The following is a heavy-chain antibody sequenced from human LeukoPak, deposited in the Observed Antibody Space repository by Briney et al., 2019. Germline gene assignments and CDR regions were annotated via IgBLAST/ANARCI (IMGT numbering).Heavy chain of an antibody. CDR3: ARDNEYYDFWSGSNPNDAFDI. Sequence: PGGSLRLSCAASGFTFSSYSMNWVRQAPGKGLEGVSSISSSSYIYYADSVKGRFTISRDNTKNSLYLQMNSLRAEDTAVYYCARDNEYYDFWSGSNPNDAFDIWGQGTMVTVSS. CDR1: GFTFSSYS. CDR2: ISSSSYI. V-gene: IGHV3-21*01. D-gene: IGHD3-3*01. J-gene: IGHJ3*02.